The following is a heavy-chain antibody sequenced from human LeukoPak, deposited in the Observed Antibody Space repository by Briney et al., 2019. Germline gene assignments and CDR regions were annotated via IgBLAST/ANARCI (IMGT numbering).Heavy chain of an antibody. CDR3: ARAPGAVFRLGVDP. CDR2: VYYSGST. D-gene: IGHD6-19*01. V-gene: IGHV4-39*07. CDR1: GGSISSSTYY. J-gene: IGHJ5*02. Sequence: SETLSLTCTVSGGSISSSTYYWAWIRQPPGKGLEWIGSVYYSGSTYYNPSLKSRVTISVDTSKNQFSLKLSSVTAADTAVYYCARAPGAVFRLGVDPWGQGTLVTVSS.